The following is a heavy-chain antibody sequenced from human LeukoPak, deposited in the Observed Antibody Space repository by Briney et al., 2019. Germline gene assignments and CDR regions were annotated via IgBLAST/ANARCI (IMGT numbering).Heavy chain of an antibody. J-gene: IGHJ4*02. V-gene: IGHV4-34*01. CDR2: INHSGYT. CDR3: ARLGSRVL. Sequence: SETLSLTCALYGGSFSGYYWSWIRQSPGKGLEWIGQINHSGYTNYKPSLKSRVTMSVDTSKNQFSLKLISMTAADTAVYYCARLGSRVLWGQGTLVTVSS. CDR1: GGSFSGYY. D-gene: IGHD1-26*01.